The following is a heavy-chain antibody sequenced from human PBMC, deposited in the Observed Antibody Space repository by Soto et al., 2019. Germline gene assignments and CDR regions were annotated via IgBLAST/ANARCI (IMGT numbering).Heavy chain of an antibody. CDR3: ARGSHDYYDSSGYLPSDY. J-gene: IGHJ4*02. CDR1: GFTFSSYA. CDR2: ISYDGSNK. Sequence: GGSLRLSCAASGFTFSSYAMHWVRQAPGKGLEWVAVISYDGSNKYYADSVKGRFTISRDNSKNTLYLQMNSLRAEDTAVYYCARGSHDYYDSSGYLPSDYWGQGTLVTVSS. V-gene: IGHV3-30-3*01. D-gene: IGHD3-22*01.